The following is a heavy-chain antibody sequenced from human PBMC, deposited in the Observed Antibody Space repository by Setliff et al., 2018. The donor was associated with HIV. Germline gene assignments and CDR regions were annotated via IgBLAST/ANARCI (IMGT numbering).Heavy chain of an antibody. CDR3: VRVANFYTPLRRIFDY. CDR1: GASLSRYF. V-gene: IGHV4-34*01. Sequence: PSETLSLTCAVYGASLSRYFWHLIPQSPGKGLEWIGEISHNGGFNYSPSLESRVTMSVDTPRNQFSLNLSAVTAADTAIYYCVRVANFYTPLRRIFDYWGHGMSVTVSS. CDR2: ISHNGGF. J-gene: IGHJ4*01. D-gene: IGHD3-3*01.